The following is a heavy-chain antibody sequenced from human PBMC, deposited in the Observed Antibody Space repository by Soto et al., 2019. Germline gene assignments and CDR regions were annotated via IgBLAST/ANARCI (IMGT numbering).Heavy chain of an antibody. D-gene: IGHD3-16*01. V-gene: IGHV1-69*06. CDR3: ARRRGGSSRYYYYGMDV. Sequence: SVKVSCKASGGTFSSYAISWVRQAPGQGLEWMGGIIPIFGTANYAQKFQGRVTITADKSTSTAYMELSSLRSEDTAVYYCARRRGGSSRYYYYGMDVWGQGTTVTVSS. J-gene: IGHJ6*02. CDR1: GGTFSSYA. CDR2: IIPIFGTA.